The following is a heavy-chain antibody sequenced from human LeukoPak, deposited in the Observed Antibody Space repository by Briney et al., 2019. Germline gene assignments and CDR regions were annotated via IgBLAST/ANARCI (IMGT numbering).Heavy chain of an antibody. J-gene: IGHJ5*02. CDR1: GYSFTTYW. CDR3: ATAISGWYFGT. CDR2: IYPGDSDT. D-gene: IGHD6-19*01. Sequence: GESLKISCKGSGYSFTTYWIGWVRQLPGKGLQWMGIIYPGDSDTTYSPSFQGQVTISADKSISTAYLQWSSLKASDTAMYYCATAISGWYFGTWGQGTLVTVSS. V-gene: IGHV5-51*01.